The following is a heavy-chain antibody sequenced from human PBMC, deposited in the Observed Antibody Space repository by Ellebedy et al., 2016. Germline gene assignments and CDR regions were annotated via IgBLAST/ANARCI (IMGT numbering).Heavy chain of an antibody. CDR3: AREQAGSSGWYGYYYYGMDV. D-gene: IGHD6-19*01. J-gene: IGHJ6*02. V-gene: IGHV3-30-3*01. Sequence: GESLKISXAASGFTFSSYAMHWVRQAPGKGLEWVAVISYDGSNKYYADSVKGRFTISRDNSKNTLYLQMNSLRAEDTAVYYCAREQAGSSGWYGYYYYGMDVWGQGTTVTVSS. CDR2: ISYDGSNK. CDR1: GFTFSSYA.